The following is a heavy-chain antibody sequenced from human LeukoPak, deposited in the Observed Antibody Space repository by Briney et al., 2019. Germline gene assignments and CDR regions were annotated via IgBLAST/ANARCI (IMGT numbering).Heavy chain of an antibody. CDR2: IGGSGVTT. CDR3: AKDRQRKQPRGFDY. CDR1: GFTFSSYA. D-gene: IGHD1-1*01. V-gene: IGHV3-23*01. Sequence: PGGSLRLSCAVSGFTFSSYAMSWVRQAPGKGLEWVSAIGGSGVTTFYADSVKGRFTISRDSSTNTLYLQMNSLRAEDTAVYYCAKDRQRKQPRGFDYWGQGTLVTVSS. J-gene: IGHJ4*02.